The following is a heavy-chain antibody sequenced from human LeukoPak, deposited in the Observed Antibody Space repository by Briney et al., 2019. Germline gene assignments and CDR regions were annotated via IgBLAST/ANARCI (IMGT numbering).Heavy chain of an antibody. Sequence: SETLSLTCTVSGGSISSYYWSWLRQPPGKGLEWIGYIYYSGSTNYNPSLKSRVTISVDTSKNQFSLKLSSVTAADTAVYYCARGLSDIVVDNWFDPWGQGTLVTVSS. V-gene: IGHV4-59*01. CDR2: IYYSGST. J-gene: IGHJ5*02. CDR3: ARGLSDIVVDNWFDP. CDR1: GGSISSYY. D-gene: IGHD2-15*01.